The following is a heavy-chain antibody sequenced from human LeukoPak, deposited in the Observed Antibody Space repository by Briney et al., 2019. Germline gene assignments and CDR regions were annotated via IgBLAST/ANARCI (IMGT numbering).Heavy chain of an antibody. Sequence: GGSLRLSCAASGFTFSDYGMYWVRQAPGKGLEWVALIWYDGGKKYYTDSVRGRFTISRDNSKSTLYLQMDSLRAEDTAVYYCVRYCNGGSCYRAAFDVWGPGTMVTVSS. CDR1: GFTFSDYG. V-gene: IGHV3-33*01. CDR2: IWYDGGKK. CDR3: VRYCNGGSCYRAAFDV. J-gene: IGHJ3*01. D-gene: IGHD2-15*01.